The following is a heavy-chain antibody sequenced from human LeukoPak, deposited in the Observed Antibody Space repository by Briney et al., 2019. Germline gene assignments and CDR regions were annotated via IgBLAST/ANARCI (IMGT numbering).Heavy chain of an antibody. J-gene: IGHJ4*02. Sequence: GGSLRLSCAASGFTFSSYAMHWVRQAPGKGLEWVAVISYDGSNKYYADSVKGRFTISRDNSKNTLYLQMNSLRAEDTAVYYCPQLGPNDYWGQGTLVTVSS. CDR2: ISYDGSNK. D-gene: IGHD3-10*01. CDR1: GFTFSSYA. CDR3: PQLGPNDY. V-gene: IGHV3-30-3*01.